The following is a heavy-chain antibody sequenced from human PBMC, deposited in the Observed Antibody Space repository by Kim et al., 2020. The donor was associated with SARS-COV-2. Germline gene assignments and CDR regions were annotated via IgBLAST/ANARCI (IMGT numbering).Heavy chain of an antibody. CDR3: ARGRGAIVVPAAIVVGWF. D-gene: IGHD2-2*02. CDR2: INHSGST. CDR1: GGSFSGYY. V-gene: IGHV4-34*01. Sequence: SETLSLTCAVYGGSFSGYYWSWIRQPPGKGLEWIGEINHSGSTNYNPSLKSRVTISVDTSKNQFSLKLSSVTAADTAVYYCARGRGAIVVPAAIVVGWF. J-gene: IGHJ5*01.